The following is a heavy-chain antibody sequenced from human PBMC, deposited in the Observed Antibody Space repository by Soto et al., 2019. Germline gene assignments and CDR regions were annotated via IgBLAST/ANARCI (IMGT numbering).Heavy chain of an antibody. J-gene: IGHJ4*02. CDR3: ARQGGDSSGYYLIDY. Sequence: PGASLKISCKGSGYSFTSYWIGWVRQMPGKGLEWMGIIYPGDSDTRYSPSFQGQVTISADKSISTAYLQWSSLKASDTAMYYCARQGGDSSGYYLIDYWGQGTLVTVSS. CDR1: GYSFTSYW. CDR2: IYPGDSDT. D-gene: IGHD3-22*01. V-gene: IGHV5-51*01.